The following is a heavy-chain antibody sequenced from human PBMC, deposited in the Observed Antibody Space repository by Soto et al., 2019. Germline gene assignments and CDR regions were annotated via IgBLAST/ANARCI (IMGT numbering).Heavy chain of an antibody. D-gene: IGHD3-10*01. Sequence: EVQLVESGGGLVQPGRSLRLSCAASGFTFDDYAMHWVGQAPGKGLEWVSGISWNSGSIGYADSVKGRFTISRDNAKNSLYLQINSLRAEDTALYYCAKEIFAGSYYEDYWGQGTLVTVSS. CDR3: AKEIFAGSYYEDY. CDR2: ISWNSGSI. CDR1: GFTFDDYA. J-gene: IGHJ4*02. V-gene: IGHV3-9*01.